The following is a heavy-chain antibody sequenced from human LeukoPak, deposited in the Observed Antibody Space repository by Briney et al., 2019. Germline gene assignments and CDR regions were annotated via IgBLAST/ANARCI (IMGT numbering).Heavy chain of an antibody. J-gene: IGHJ6*03. Sequence: PSETLSLTCTVSGGSISSSSYYWGWIRQPPGKGLEWIGSIYYSGSTYYNPSLKSRVTISVDTSKNQFSLKLSSVTAADTAVYYCASGNVYYYYMDVWGKGTTVTISS. D-gene: IGHD1-1*01. CDR3: ASGNVYYYYMDV. CDR1: GGSISSSSYY. CDR2: IYYSGST. V-gene: IGHV4-39*01.